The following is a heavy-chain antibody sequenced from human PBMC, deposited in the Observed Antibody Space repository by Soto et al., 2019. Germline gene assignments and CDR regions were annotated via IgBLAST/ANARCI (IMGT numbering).Heavy chain of an antibody. D-gene: IGHD2-15*01. V-gene: IGHV3-23*01. CDR2: SSGSGGST. CDR1: GFTFRSSA. Sequence: GGSLRFSCAASGFTFRSSARTWVRQAPGKRLEWVSASSGSGGSTYYADSVKGRFTISRDNSKNTLYRQMHSLRAEDTAVYYCATNLYCSGGSCYSIIYYFGYWGQGTLVTVAS. J-gene: IGHJ4*02. CDR3: ATNLYCSGGSCYSIIYYFGY.